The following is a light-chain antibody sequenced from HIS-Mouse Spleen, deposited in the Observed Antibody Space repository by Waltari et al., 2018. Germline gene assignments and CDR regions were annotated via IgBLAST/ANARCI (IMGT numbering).Light chain of an antibody. J-gene: IGLJ3*02. Sequence: QSALTQPASVSGSPGQSITISCTATIRDVGRYNLLAWYQPHPGKAPKLMIYEGSKRPSGVSNRFSGSTSGNTASLTISGLQAEDEADYYCCSYAGSSTYWVFGGGTKLTVL. CDR3: CSYAGSSTYWV. CDR2: EGS. V-gene: IGLV2-23*01. CDR1: IRDVGRYNL.